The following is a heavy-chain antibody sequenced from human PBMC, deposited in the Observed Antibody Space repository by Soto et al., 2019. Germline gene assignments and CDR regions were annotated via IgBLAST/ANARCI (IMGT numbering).Heavy chain of an antibody. D-gene: IGHD2-8*01. V-gene: IGHV3-30-3*01. CDR2: ISYDGSNK. J-gene: IGHJ6*02. CDR1: GFTFSSYA. CDR3: ARAPDIVLIRAYYYYSMDV. Sequence: VQLVESGGGVVQPGRSLRLSCAASGFTFSSYAMHWVRQAPGKGLEWVAVISYDGSNKYYADSVKGRFTISRDNSKNTLYVQMNSLRPEDTAVYYCARAPDIVLIRAYYYYSMDVWGQATTVTVSS.